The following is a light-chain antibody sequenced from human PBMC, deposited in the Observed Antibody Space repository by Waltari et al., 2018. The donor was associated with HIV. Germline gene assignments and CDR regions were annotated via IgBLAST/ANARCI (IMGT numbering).Light chain of an antibody. CDR3: LLSYSGARV. V-gene: IGLV7-46*01. J-gene: IGLJ2*01. CDR1: TGAVTSDHY. CDR2: DTT. Sequence: QAVVTQEPSLTVSPGGTVTLTCASSTGAVTSDHYPYWFQQTPGQAPRTLIYDTTNKHSWTPARFSGSLLGGKAALTLSGAQPEDEAEYDCLLSYSGARVFGGGTKLTVL.